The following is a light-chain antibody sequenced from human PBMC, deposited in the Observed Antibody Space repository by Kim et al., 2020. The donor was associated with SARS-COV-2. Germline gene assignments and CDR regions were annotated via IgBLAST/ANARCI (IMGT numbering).Light chain of an antibody. CDR2: DVS. Sequence: SVTIYSTEPGSDVGGYNYVSWYQQHPGKAPKLMIYDVSKRPSGVPDRFSGSKSGNTASLTISGLQAEDEADYYCCSYAGSYTFVVFGGGTQLTVL. V-gene: IGLV2-11*01. CDR1: GSDVGGYNY. J-gene: IGLJ2*01. CDR3: CSYAGSYTFVV.